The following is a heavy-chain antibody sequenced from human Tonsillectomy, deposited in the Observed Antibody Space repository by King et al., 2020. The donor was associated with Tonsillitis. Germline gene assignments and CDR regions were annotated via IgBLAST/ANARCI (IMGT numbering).Heavy chain of an antibody. J-gene: IGHJ4*02. CDR2: MYYSGTI. D-gene: IGHD1-26*01. CDR1: VGSISSSDHY. CDR3: ARSVSGSFDY. Sequence: QLQESGPGVVKPSETLSLTCTVSVGSISSSDHYWAWIRQPPRKGLEWIGYMYYSGTIFYNPSLKSRITISGGTSENRFSLKLSSVTAADTAVYFCARSVSGSFDYWGRGALVTVSS. V-gene: IGHV4-39*01.